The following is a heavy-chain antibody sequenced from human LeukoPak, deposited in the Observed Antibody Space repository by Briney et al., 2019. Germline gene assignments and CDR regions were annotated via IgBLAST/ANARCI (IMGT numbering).Heavy chain of an antibody. CDR2: ISSGGNSI. Sequence: GGSLRLSCAASGFTFSDYYMCWIRQAPGKGLERVSYISSGGNSIHYADSVKGRFTISRDNAKNSLSLQMNSLRAEDTAVYYCARAKYNDFWSGSYYFDYWGQGTLVTVSS. CDR3: ARAKYNDFWSGSYYFDY. D-gene: IGHD3-3*01. J-gene: IGHJ4*02. CDR1: GFTFSDYY. V-gene: IGHV3-11*04.